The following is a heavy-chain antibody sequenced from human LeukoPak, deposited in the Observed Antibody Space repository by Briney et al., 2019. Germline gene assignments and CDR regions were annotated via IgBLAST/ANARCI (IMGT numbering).Heavy chain of an antibody. J-gene: IGHJ4*02. CDR3: ARDFTMVRGVIITGYYFDY. D-gene: IGHD3-10*01. Sequence: GGSLRLSCAASGFTFSSYSMNWVRQAPGKGLEWVSSISSSSSYIYYADSVKGRFTISRDNAKNSLYLQMNSLRAEDTAVYYCARDFTMVRGVIITGYYFDYWGQGTLVTVSS. CDR2: ISSSSSYI. V-gene: IGHV3-21*01. CDR1: GFTFSSYS.